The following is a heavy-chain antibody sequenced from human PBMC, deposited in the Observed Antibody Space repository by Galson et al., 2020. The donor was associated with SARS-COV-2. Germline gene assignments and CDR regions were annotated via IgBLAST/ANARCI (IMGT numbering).Heavy chain of an antibody. CDR1: GFTFSSYA. Sequence: GGSLRLSCAASGFTFSSYAMHWVRQAPGKGLEWVAVISYDGSNKYYADSVKGRFTISRDNSKNTLYLQMNSLRAEDTAVYYCARDFHSRDNYFDYWGQGTLVTVSS. J-gene: IGHJ4*02. CDR3: ARDFHSRDNYFDY. D-gene: IGHD3-22*01. CDR2: ISYDGSNK. V-gene: IGHV3-30*01.